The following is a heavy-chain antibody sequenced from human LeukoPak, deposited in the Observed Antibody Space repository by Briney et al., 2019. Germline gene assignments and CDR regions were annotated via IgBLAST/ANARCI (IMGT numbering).Heavy chain of an antibody. J-gene: IGHJ5*02. CDR2: INPSGGST. V-gene: IGHV1-46*01. CDR1: GYTFTGYY. Sequence: ASVKVSCKASGYTFTGYYMHWVRQAPGQGLEWMGIINPSGGSTNYAQRFRGRVTMTRDMSTGTVYMELSSLTSEDTAVYYCAREAITIFGLVRTQTTKGPHRFDPWGQGTLVTVSS. D-gene: IGHD3-3*01. CDR3: AREAITIFGLVRTQTTKGPHRFDP.